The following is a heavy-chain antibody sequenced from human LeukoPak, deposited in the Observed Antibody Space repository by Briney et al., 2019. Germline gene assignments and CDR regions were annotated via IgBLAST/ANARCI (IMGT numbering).Heavy chain of an antibody. Sequence: SKPLSLTCPVSGASFSSISYYWGWIRQPPGKGLEWFGGTYYSGSTYYNPSLKSRVTISVDTSKNQFSVKLSSVTAADTAVYYCARLKNCSGGTCYKPFDYWGQGTLVTVSS. J-gene: IGHJ4*02. CDR1: GASFSSISYY. CDR2: TYYSGST. D-gene: IGHD2-15*01. CDR3: ARLKNCSGGTCYKPFDY. V-gene: IGHV4-39*01.